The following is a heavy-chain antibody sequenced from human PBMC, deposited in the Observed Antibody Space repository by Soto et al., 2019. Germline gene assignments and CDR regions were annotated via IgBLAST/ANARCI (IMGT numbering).Heavy chain of an antibody. V-gene: IGHV4-59*01. Sequence: SETLSLTCTVSGGSISSYYWSWIRQPPGKGLEWIGYIYDSGSTNYNPSIKSRVTISVDTSKNQFSLKLTSVTAADTAVYYCEVPPGYWGRGTLVTVSS. J-gene: IGHJ4*02. CDR1: GGSISSYY. CDR2: IYDSGST. CDR3: EVPPGY.